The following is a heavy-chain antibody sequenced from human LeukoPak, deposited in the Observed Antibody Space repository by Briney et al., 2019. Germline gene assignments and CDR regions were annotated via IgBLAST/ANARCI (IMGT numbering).Heavy chain of an antibody. Sequence: LSLTCAVYGGSFSGYYWSWIRQPPGKGLEWVSYISRTGSSIHYADSVKGRFTISRDNAKNSLYLQMNSLRGEDTAVYYCARHEFPPYWGQGTLVTVSA. J-gene: IGHJ4*02. CDR1: GGSFSGYY. CDR3: ARHEFPPY. D-gene: IGHD2-21*01. V-gene: IGHV3-11*04. CDR2: ISRTGSSI.